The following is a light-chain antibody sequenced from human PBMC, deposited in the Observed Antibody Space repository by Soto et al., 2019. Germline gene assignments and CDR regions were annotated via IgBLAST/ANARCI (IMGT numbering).Light chain of an antibody. CDR2: GAS. Sequence: EKVMTKSPATLSVSPGERATLSCRASQSVNSNLAWYQQKPGQAPGLLIYGASTRATGIPARFSGSGSGTEFTLTISSLQSEDFAVYYCQQYNNWPQPFGQGTKVDIK. J-gene: IGKJ1*01. V-gene: IGKV3-15*01. CDR1: QSVNSN. CDR3: QQYNNWPQP.